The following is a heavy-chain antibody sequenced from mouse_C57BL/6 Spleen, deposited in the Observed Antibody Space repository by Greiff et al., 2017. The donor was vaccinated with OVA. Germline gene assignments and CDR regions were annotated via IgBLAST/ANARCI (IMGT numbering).Heavy chain of an antibody. CDR1: GFNIKNTY. CDR3: ASDMVTTGLD. D-gene: IGHD2-3*01. Sequence: VQLQQSVAELVRPGASVKLSCTASGFNIKNTYMHWVKQRPEQGLEWIGRIDPATGNTKSAPKFQGKATITADTSPNTTYLQLSSLTSEDTASYYCASDMVTTGLDWGQGTSVTVSS. J-gene: IGHJ4*01. CDR2: IDPATGNT. V-gene: IGHV14-3*01.